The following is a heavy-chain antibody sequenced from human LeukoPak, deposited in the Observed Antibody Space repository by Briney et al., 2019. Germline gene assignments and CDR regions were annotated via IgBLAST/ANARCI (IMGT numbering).Heavy chain of an antibody. V-gene: IGHV4-34*01. CDR1: GGSFSGYY. CDR3: ARGTRQQLAQSNYYFDY. J-gene: IGHJ4*02. Sequence: SETLSLTCAVYGGSFSGYYWSWIRQPPGKGLEWIGEINHSGSTNYNPSLKSRVTISVDTSKNQFSLKLSSVTAGDTAVYYCARGTRQQLAQSNYYFDYWGQGTLVTVSS. CDR2: INHSGST. D-gene: IGHD6-13*01.